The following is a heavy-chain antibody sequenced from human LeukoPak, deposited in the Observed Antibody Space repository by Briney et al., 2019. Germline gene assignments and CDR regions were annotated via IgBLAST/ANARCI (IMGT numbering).Heavy chain of an antibody. Sequence: PGGSLRLSXAASGFTFSSYAMSWVRQAPGKGLECVSAISGSGGSTYYGDSVKGRFTISRDNSKNTLYLQMNSLRAEDTAVYYCAKGGVVVIPAASYYFDYWGQGTLVTVSS. D-gene: IGHD2-2*01. CDR2: ISGSGGST. J-gene: IGHJ4*02. V-gene: IGHV3-23*01. CDR3: AKGGVVVIPAASYYFDY. CDR1: GFTFSSYA.